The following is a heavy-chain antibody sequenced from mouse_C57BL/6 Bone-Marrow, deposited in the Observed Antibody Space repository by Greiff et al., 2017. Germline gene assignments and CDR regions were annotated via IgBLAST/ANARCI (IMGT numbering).Heavy chain of an antibody. J-gene: IGHJ1*03. D-gene: IGHD2-3*01. CDR1: GYTFTSYW. Sequence: VQLQQPGAELVKPGASVKMSCKASGYTFTSYWITWVKQRPGQGLEWIGDIYPGSGSTNYTEKFKSKATLTVDTSSSTAYMQLSSLTSEDSAFYYCAREDGYFPYWYFAVWGTGTTVTVSA. CDR2: IYPGSGST. V-gene: IGHV1-55*01. CDR3: AREDGYFPYWYFAV.